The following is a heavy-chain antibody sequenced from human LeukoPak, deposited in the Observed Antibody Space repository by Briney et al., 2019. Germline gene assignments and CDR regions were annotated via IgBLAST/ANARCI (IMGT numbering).Heavy chain of an antibody. CDR1: GFTFSNSA. CDR3: AKGIYSSGWSYFDY. J-gene: IGHJ4*03. D-gene: IGHD6-19*01. CDR2: LSGSGITT. V-gene: IGHV3-23*01. Sequence: GGSLRLSCAASGFTFSNSAMSWVRQAPGKGLEWVSTLSGSGITTYYADSVKGRFTISRAHSTHTLYLQMNSLRADDTAVYYCAKGIYSSGWSYFDYCGHGTLVTVSS.